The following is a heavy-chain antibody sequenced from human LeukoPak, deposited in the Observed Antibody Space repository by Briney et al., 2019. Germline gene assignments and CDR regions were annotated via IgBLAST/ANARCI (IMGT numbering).Heavy chain of an antibody. Sequence: SETLSLTCTVSGGSISSYYWSWIRQPPGKGLEWIGSIYYSGSTYYNPSLKSRVTISVDTSKNQFSLKLSSVTAADTAVYYCARRKGISSSWSRYFDLWGRGTLVTVSS. J-gene: IGHJ2*01. CDR2: IYYSGST. V-gene: IGHV4-59*05. D-gene: IGHD6-13*01. CDR1: GGSISSYY. CDR3: ARRKGISSSWSRYFDL.